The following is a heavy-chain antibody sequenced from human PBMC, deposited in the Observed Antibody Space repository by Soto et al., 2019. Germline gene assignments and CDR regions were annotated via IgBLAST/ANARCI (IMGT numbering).Heavy chain of an antibody. CDR3: ARAPSQIKLYSSGWYGRSYFDY. V-gene: IGHV3-11*01. D-gene: IGHD6-19*01. J-gene: IGHJ4*02. CDR2: ISNGDETT. Sequence: PGGSLRLSCAASGFIFTDYSMTWIRQAPGKGLEWVSYISNGDETTHYADSVKGRFIVSRDNAKKVLFLQMSGLRSDDTAVYYCARAPSQIKLYSSGWYGRSYFDYWGQGTLVTVSS. CDR1: GFIFTDYS.